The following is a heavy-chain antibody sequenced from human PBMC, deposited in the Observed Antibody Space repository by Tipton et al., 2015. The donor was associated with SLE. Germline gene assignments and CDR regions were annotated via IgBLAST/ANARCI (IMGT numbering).Heavy chain of an antibody. Sequence: TLSLTCSVFGTSISSTFWSWIRQPAGKGLEWIARTYVTGETIYNPALKSRVTMSTDMSNNKVSLSLTSVTAADTAVYYCARDRSRYSDSSDYRNKPDWYFDFWGRGILVTVSS. CDR2: TYVTGET. D-gene: IGHD3-22*01. V-gene: IGHV4-4*07. CDR3: ARDRSRYSDSSDYRNKPDWYFDF. J-gene: IGHJ2*01. CDR1: GTSISSTF.